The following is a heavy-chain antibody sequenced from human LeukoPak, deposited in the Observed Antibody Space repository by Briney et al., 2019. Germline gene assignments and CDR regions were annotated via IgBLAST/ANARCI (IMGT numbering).Heavy chain of an antibody. CDR1: GFTFSSYA. J-gene: IGHJ6*03. Sequence: GGSLRLSCAASGFTFSSYAMSWVRQAPGKGLEWVSAISGSGGSTYFADSVKGRFTISRDNSKNTLYLQMNSLRAEDTAVYYCAKDGITGTLLESYYYYMDVWGKGTTVTVSS. CDR2: ISGSGGST. V-gene: IGHV3-23*01. CDR3: AKDGITGTLLESYYYYMDV. D-gene: IGHD1-20*01.